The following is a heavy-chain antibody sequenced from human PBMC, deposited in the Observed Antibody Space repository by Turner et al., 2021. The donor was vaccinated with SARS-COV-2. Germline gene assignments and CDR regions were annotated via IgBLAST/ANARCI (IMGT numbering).Heavy chain of an antibody. Sequence: QVQLVQSGAEVKKPGASVKVTCKVPGNTLIELTMHWVRQAPGKGLEWMGGFDPEDSETIYAQKFQGRVTMTEDTSTDTAYMELSSLRSEDTAVYYCATAPANYYDSSGSKGFYYYYYGMDVWGQGTTVTVSS. CDR3: ATAPANYYDSSGSKGFYYYYYGMDV. CDR2: FDPEDSET. J-gene: IGHJ6*02. D-gene: IGHD3-22*01. V-gene: IGHV1-24*01. CDR1: GNTLIELT.